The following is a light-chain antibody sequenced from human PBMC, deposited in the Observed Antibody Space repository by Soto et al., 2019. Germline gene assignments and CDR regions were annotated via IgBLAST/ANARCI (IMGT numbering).Light chain of an antibody. CDR3: SSYTSSSTYV. CDR1: SSDVGGYNH. V-gene: IGLV2-14*03. Sequence: QSSLTQPASVSGSPGQSITISCTGTSSDVGGYNHVSWYQHHPGKAPKVIIYDVSNRPSGVSNRFSGSKSGNTASLTFSGLQAEDEADYYCSSYTSSSTYVFGTGTKLTVL. CDR2: DVS. J-gene: IGLJ1*01.